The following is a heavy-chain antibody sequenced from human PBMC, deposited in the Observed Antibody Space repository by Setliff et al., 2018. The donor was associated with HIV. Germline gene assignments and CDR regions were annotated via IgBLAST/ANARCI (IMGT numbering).Heavy chain of an antibody. CDR2: IYYSGSI. J-gene: IGHJ4*02. V-gene: IGHV4-39*01. CDR3: ASQYCSAGSCYSDY. D-gene: IGHD2-15*01. CDR1: GGSISNSAYY. Sequence: SETLSLTCTVSGGSISNSAYYWGWVRQPPGKGLEWIGAIYYSGSIYHNPSLNNRVTTSVDKSKNQFSLKLSSVTAADTAMYYCASQYCSAGSCYSDYWGQGTLVTVSS.